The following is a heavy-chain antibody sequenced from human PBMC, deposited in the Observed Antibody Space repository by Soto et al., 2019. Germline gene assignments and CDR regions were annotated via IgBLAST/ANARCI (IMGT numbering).Heavy chain of an antibody. CDR1: GFTFSSYA. V-gene: IGHV3-30-3*01. CDR3: ARDKGKRVGATTYWFDP. D-gene: IGHD1-26*01. Sequence: QVQLVESGGGVVQPGRSLRLSCAASGFTFSSYAMHWVRQAPGKGLEWVAVIPYDGSNKYYADSVKGRFTISRDNSKNTLYLQMNSLRAEDTAVYYCARDKGKRVGATTYWFDPWGQGTLVTVSS. J-gene: IGHJ5*02. CDR2: IPYDGSNK.